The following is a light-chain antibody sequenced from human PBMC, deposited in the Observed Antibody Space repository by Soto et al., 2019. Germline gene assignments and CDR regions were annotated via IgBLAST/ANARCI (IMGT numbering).Light chain of an antibody. J-gene: IGLJ1*01. CDR1: SSDVGGYNY. CDR3: SSYTSSSTLGV. V-gene: IGLV2-14*01. Sequence: QSVLTQPASVSGSPGQSITISCTGTSSDVGGYNYVSWYQQHPGKAPKLMIYEVSSRPSGVSNRFSGSKSGNTASLTISGLQAEDEADYYCSSYTSSSTLGVFGTGTRSPS. CDR2: EVS.